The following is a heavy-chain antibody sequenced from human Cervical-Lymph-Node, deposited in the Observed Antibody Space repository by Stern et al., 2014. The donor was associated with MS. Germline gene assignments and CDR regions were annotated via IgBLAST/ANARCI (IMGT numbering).Heavy chain of an antibody. J-gene: IGHJ4*02. D-gene: IGHD2-15*01. CDR1: GFTFSSYG. CDR2: IWYDGSNK. V-gene: IGHV3-33*01. CDR3: ARDRHDLGYCSGGSCYLPDY. Sequence: VQLVESVGGVVQPGRSLRLSCAASGFTFSSYGMHWVRQAPGKGLEWVAVIWYDGSNKYYADSVKGRFTISRDNSKNTLYLQMNSLRAEDTAVYYCARDRHDLGYCSGGSCYLPDYWGQGTLVTVSS.